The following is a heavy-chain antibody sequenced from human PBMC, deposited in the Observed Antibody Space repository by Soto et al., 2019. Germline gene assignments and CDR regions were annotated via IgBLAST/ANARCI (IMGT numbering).Heavy chain of an antibody. V-gene: IGHV4-31*03. CDR2: INYSGST. Sequence: SETLCLTCTVSGCPISSGGYYWRWNRQHPGPGLECIGYINYSGSTYYNTALKRRVTISIDKSKKQFSLKLSSVTAADTAVYYCARWFGSPWLSSDPWGQGTLVTVSS. CDR1: GCPISSGGYY. J-gene: IGHJ5*02. CDR3: ARWFGSPWLSSDP. D-gene: IGHD3-10*01.